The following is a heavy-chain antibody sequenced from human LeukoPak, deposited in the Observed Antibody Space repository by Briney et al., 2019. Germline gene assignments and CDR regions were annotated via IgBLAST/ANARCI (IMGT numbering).Heavy chain of an antibody. Sequence: ASVKVSCKASGYTFTGYYMHWVRQAPGQGLECMGWINPNSGGTNYAQKFQGRVTMTRDTSISTAYMELSRLRSDDTAVYYCARDARGQVWFGELLYTGFDPWGQGTLVTVSS. CDR3: ARDARGQVWFGELLYTGFDP. J-gene: IGHJ5*02. CDR1: GYTFTGYY. D-gene: IGHD3-10*01. V-gene: IGHV1-2*02. CDR2: INPNSGGT.